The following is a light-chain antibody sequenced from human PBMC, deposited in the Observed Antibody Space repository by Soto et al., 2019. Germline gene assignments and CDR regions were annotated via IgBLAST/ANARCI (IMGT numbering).Light chain of an antibody. V-gene: IGLV2-8*01. J-gene: IGLJ3*02. CDR2: EVS. CDR3: SSYAGSNIS. CDR1: SSDVGGYNY. Sequence: QSALTQPPSASGSPGQPVTISCTGTSSDVGGYNYVSWYQQHPGKAPKLIIYEVSKRPSGVPDRFSGSKSGNTASLTVSGLQAEDEADYYCSSYAGSNISFGGGTKLTVL.